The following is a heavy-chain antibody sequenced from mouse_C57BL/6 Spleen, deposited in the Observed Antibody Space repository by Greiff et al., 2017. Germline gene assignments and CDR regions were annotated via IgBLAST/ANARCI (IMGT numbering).Heavy chain of an antibody. CDR2: ISSGSSTI. J-gene: IGHJ1*03. V-gene: IGHV5-17*01. D-gene: IGHD4-1*01. CDR1: GFTFSDYG. CDR3: AGGLGLDGYFDV. Sequence: EVKVVESGGGLVKPGGSLKLSCAASGFTFSDYGMHWVRQAPEKGLEWVAYISSGSSTIYYADTVKGRFTISRDNAKNTLFLQMTSLRAEDTAMYYCAGGLGLDGYFDVWGTGTTVTVSS.